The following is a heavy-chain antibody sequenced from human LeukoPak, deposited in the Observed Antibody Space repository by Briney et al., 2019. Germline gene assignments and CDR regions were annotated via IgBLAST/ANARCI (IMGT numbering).Heavy chain of an antibody. CDR2: ISGFNGNT. CDR3: ARMVRGVPYYYGMDV. J-gene: IGHJ6*02. Sequence: AAVKVSCKASGYTFTNYGISGVRQAPGQGREWMGWISGFNGNTNYGQKVQGRVTMTTDTSTITAYMELRSLRSDDTAVYYCARMVRGVPYYYGMDVWGQGTTVTVSS. CDR1: GYTFTNYG. D-gene: IGHD3-10*01. V-gene: IGHV1-18*01.